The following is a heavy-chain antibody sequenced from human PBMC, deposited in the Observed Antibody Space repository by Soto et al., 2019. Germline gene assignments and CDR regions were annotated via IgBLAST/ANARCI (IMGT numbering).Heavy chain of an antibody. D-gene: IGHD3-16*01. V-gene: IGHV3-53*01. CDR3: AGRLTTAASLDY. Sequence: VQLVESGGGLIQPGGSLRLSCAASGFTVSNNHMTWVRQAAGKGLELVSFVHGGGSTSYADSVKGRITISRDTSKNTLYLQMDSLRAEDTAIYYCAGRLTTAASLDYWGRGTLVTVSS. CDR2: VHGGGST. J-gene: IGHJ4*02. CDR1: GFTVSNNH.